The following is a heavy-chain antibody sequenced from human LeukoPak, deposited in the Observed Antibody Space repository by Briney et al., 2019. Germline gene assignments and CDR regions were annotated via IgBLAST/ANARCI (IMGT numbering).Heavy chain of an antibody. J-gene: IGHJ6*03. CDR3: AREGGVGPTAPPDYYSYQMDV. CDR2: ISPYTTKT. V-gene: IGHV1-18*01. Sequence: ASVKVSCKASGYTFISYGITWVRQAPGQGPEWMGWISPYTTKTNYAQSLQGRVTMTTDTSTSTAYMELRSLRSDDTAVYYCAREGGVGPTAPPDYYSYQMDVWGKGTTVTVSS. D-gene: IGHD1-26*01. CDR1: GYTFISYG.